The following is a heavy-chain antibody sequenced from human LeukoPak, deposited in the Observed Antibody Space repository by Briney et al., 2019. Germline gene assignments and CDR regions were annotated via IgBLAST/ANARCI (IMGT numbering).Heavy chain of an antibody. CDR2: IYYSGST. CDR3: ARGYGRNSALGY. J-gene: IGHJ4*02. CDR1: GGSISSYY. D-gene: IGHD4-23*01. Sequence: PSETLSLTCTVSGGSISSYYWSWIRQPPGKGLEWIGYIYYSGSTNYNPSLKSRVTISVDTSKNQFSLKLTSVTAADTAVYYCARGYGRNSALGYWGQGTLVTVSS. V-gene: IGHV4-59*12.